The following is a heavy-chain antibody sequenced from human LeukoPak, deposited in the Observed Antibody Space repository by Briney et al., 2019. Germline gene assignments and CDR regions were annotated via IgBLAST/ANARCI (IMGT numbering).Heavy chain of an antibody. J-gene: IGHJ6*04. Sequence: GGSLRLSCAASGFTFSSYEMNWVRQAPGKGLEWVSYISSSGSTIFYADSVKGRFTISRDNAKNSLYLQMNGLRAEDTAVYYCAELGITMIGGVWGKGTTVTISS. CDR1: GFTFSSYE. CDR3: AELGITMIGGV. CDR2: ISSSGSTI. V-gene: IGHV3-48*03. D-gene: IGHD3-10*02.